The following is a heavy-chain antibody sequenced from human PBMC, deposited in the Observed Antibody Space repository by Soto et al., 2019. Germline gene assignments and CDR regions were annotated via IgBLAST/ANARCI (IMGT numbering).Heavy chain of an antibody. V-gene: IGHV4-4*02. J-gene: IGHJ4*02. CDR3: ARASASSMLRGVIIN. CDR1: GGSITSDNW. CDR2: MYHSGAT. D-gene: IGHD3-10*01. Sequence: QVQLQESGPGLVKPSETLSLTCAFSGGSITSDNWWTWVRQTPGKGLECIGEMYHSGATNYSPSLKSRVSILVDKSKNQFSLKLTSVTAADSALYYCARASASSMLRGVIINWGQGTLVTVSS.